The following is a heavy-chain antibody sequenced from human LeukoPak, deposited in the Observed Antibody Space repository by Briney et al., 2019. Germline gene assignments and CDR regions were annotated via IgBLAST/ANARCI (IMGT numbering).Heavy chain of an antibody. V-gene: IGHV3-53*04. CDR3: ATSGLNYYFYGMDV. CDR2: IYTGGST. J-gene: IGHJ6*02. Sequence: PGGSLRLSCAASGFIVSSSYMSWVRQAPGKGLEWVSVIYTGGSTYSADSVKGRFTISRHNSKNTLYLQMNSLRAEDTAVYYCATSGLNYYFYGMDVWGQGTTVTVAS. CDR1: GFIVSSSY. D-gene: IGHD6-25*01.